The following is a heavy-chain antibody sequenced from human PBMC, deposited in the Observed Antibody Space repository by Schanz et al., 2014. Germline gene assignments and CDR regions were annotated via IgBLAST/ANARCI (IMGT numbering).Heavy chain of an antibody. CDR2: ISGSGNTI. J-gene: IGHJ4*02. Sequence: VQLVESGGGLVKPGGSLRLSCVASGFTFSSHSMNWVRQAPGQGLEWLSYISGSGNTIYYADSVKGRFTISRDNAKNSLSLQMDRLRDEDTAVYYCARRYSGRYCFDYWGQGTLVAVSS. CDR3: ARRYSGRYCFDY. V-gene: IGHV3-48*02. CDR1: GFTFSSHS. D-gene: IGHD1-26*01.